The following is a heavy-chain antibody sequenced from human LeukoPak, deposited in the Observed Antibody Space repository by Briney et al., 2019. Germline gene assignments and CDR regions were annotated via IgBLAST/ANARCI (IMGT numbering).Heavy chain of an antibody. CDR2: INHSGST. V-gene: IGHV4-34*01. D-gene: IGHD6-13*01. CDR1: GGSFSGYY. CDR3: ARGEIAAAGTCRFDP. J-gene: IGHJ5*02. Sequence: SETLSPTCAVYGGSFSGYYWSWIRQPPGKGLEWVGEINHSGSTNYNPSLKSRVTISVDTSKNQFSLKLSSVTAADTAVYYCARGEIAAAGTCRFDPWGQGTLVTVSS.